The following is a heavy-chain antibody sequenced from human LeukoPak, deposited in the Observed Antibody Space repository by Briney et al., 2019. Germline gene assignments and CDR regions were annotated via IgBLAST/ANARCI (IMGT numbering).Heavy chain of an antibody. V-gene: IGHV1-2*02. D-gene: IGHD6-13*01. CDR2: INPNSGGT. Sequence: SVKVSCKASGYTFTGYYMHWVRQAPGQGLEWMGWINPNSGGTNYAQKFQGRVTMTRDTSISTAYMELSRLRSDDTAVYYCARGLQDSSSWRYYYYYMDVWGKGTTVTVSS. CDR3: ARGLQDSSSWRYYYYYMDV. J-gene: IGHJ6*03. CDR1: GYTFTGYY.